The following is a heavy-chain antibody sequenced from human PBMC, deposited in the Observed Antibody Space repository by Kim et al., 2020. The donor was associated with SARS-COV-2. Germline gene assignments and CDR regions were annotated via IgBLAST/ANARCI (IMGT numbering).Heavy chain of an antibody. D-gene: IGHD1-7*01. CDR1: GFTFSSYA. J-gene: IGHJ6*02. CDR2: ISGSGGST. CDR3: AKKGVTGTIAYYYYGMDV. Sequence: GGSLRLSCAASGFTFSSYAMSWVRQAPGKGLEWVSAISGSGGSTYYADSVKGRFTISRDNSKNTLYLQMNSLRAEDTAVYYCAKKGVTGTIAYYYYGMDVWGQGTTVTVSS. V-gene: IGHV3-23*01.